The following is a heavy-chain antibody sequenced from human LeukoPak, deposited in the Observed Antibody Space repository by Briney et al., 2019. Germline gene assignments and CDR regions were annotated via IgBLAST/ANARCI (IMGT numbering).Heavy chain of an antibody. V-gene: IGHV5-51*01. J-gene: IGHJ5*02. CDR3: ARRAYCSSTSCYAFDP. CDR1: GYSFTSYW. Sequence: GESLKISCKGSGYSFTSYWIDWVRQMPGKGLEWMGIIYPGDSDTRYSPSFQGQVTISADKSISTAYLQWSSLKASDTAMYYCARRAYCSSTSCYAFDPWGQGTLVTVSP. CDR2: IYPGDSDT. D-gene: IGHD2-2*01.